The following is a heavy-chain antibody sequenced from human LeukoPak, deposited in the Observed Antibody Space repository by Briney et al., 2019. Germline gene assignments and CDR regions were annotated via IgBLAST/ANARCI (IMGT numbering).Heavy chain of an antibody. J-gene: IGHJ3*02. Sequence: GGSLRLSCAASGFIFSNYGMNWVRQAPGKGLEWVAAISASGSATSYADSVRGRFTISRDNSKNTLYLQMSSLRAEDAAVYYCAKDLYVDVRWGSAFDIWGQGTVVTVSS. CDR3: AKDLYVDVRWGSAFDI. V-gene: IGHV3-23*01. CDR1: GFIFSNYG. D-gene: IGHD2-21*01. CDR2: ISASGSAT.